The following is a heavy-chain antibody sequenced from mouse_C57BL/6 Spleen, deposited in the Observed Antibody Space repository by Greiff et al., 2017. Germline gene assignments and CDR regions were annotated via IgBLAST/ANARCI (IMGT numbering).Heavy chain of an antibody. J-gene: IGHJ2*01. CDR3: ARWGKRGAVDY. CDR2: IYPSDSET. Sequence: QVQLQQPGAELVRPGSSVKLSCKASGYTFTSYWMDWVKQRPGQGLEWIGNIYPSDSETHYNQKFKDKATLTVDKSSSTAYMQLSSLTSEDAAVYYCARWGKRGAVDYWGQGTTRTVSS. CDR1: GYTFTSYW. V-gene: IGHV1-61*01. D-gene: IGHD2-1*01.